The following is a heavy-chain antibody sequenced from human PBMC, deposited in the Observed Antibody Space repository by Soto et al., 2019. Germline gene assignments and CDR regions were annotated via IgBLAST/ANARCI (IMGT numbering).Heavy chain of an antibody. Sequence: ASVKVSCKASGYTFTSYGISWVRQAPGQGLEWMGWTSAYNGNTNYAQKLQGRVTMTTDTSTSTAYMELRSLRSDDTAVYYCARSAIFGVVNAYYFDYWGQGTLVTVSS. J-gene: IGHJ4*02. V-gene: IGHV1-18*04. CDR1: GYTFTSYG. CDR2: TSAYNGNT. D-gene: IGHD3-3*01. CDR3: ARSAIFGVVNAYYFDY.